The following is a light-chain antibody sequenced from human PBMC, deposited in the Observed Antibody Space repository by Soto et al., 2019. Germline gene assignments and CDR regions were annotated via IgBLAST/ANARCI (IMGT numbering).Light chain of an antibody. V-gene: IGKV3-20*01. J-gene: IGKJ2*01. CDR2: GAS. CDR1: QSVSSSY. CDR3: QQYPGYT. Sequence: EIVLTQSPGTLSLSPGERATLSCRASQSVSSSYLAWYQQKPGQAPTLLIYGASSRATGIPDRFSGSGSGTDFTLTISRLEPEDFAVYYCQQYPGYTFGQGTKLEIK.